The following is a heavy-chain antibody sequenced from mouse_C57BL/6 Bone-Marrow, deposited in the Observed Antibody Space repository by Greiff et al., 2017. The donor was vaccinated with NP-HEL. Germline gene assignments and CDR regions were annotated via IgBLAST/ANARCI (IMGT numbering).Heavy chain of an antibody. Sequence: EVKLVESGGGLVQPGGSMKLSCVASGFTFSNYWMNWVRQSPETGLEWVAQIRLKSDNYATHYAESVKGRFTISSDDSKSSVYLQMNNLRAEDTGIYYCTGPYYGSRGDWYFDVWGTGTTVTVSS. CDR1: GFTFSNYW. CDR2: IRLKSDNYAT. CDR3: TGPYYGSRGDWYFDV. V-gene: IGHV6-3*01. J-gene: IGHJ1*03. D-gene: IGHD1-1*01.